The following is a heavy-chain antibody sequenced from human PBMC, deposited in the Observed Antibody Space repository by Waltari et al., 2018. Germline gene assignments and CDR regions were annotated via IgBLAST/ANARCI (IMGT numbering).Heavy chain of an antibody. CDR3: ARAWSPRYSSSWYNV. D-gene: IGHD6-13*01. J-gene: IGHJ4*02. V-gene: IGHV4-34*01. Sequence: QVQLQQWGAGLLKPSETLSLTCAVYGGSFSGYYWSWFRQPPGKGLEWIGEINHSGSTNYNPSLKSRVTISVDTSKNQFSLKLSSVTAADTAVYYCARAWSPRYSSSWYNVWGQGTLVTVSS. CDR1: GGSFSGYY. CDR2: INHSGST.